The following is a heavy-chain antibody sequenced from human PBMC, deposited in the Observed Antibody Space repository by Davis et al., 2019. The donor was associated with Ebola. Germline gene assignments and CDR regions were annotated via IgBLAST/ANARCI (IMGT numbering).Heavy chain of an antibody. J-gene: IGHJ4*02. V-gene: IGHV4-59*01. CDR3: ARGGSSSWYYPNY. Sequence: ETLSLTCTVSGGSISSYYWSWIQQPPGKGLEWIGYIYYSGSTNYNPSLKSRVTISVDTSKNQFSLKLSSVTAADTAVYYCARGGSSSWYYPNYWGQGTLVTVSS. CDR2: IYYSGST. D-gene: IGHD6-13*01. CDR1: GGSISSYY.